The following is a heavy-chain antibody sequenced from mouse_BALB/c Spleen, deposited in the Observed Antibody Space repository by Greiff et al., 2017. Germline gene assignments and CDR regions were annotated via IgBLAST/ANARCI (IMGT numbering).Heavy chain of an antibody. J-gene: IGHJ3*01. D-gene: IGHD2-1*01. CDR2: INPYNDGT. CDR1: GYTFTSYV. Sequence: EVKLMESGPELVKPGASVKMSCKASGYTFTSYVMHWVKQKPGQGLEWIGYINPYNDGTKYNEKFKGKATLTSDKSSSTAYMELSSLTSEDSAVYYCARSGGNYVAWFAYWGQGTLVTVSA. CDR3: ARSGGNYVAWFAY. V-gene: IGHV1-14*01.